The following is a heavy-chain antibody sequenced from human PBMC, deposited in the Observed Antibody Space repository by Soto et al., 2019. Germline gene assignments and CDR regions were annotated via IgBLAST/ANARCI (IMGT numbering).Heavy chain of an antibody. CDR1: GFTFSSYG. Sequence: QVQLVESGGGVVQPGRSLRLSCAASGFTFSSYGMHWVRQAPGKGLEWVAVLSYDGSNKYYADSVKCRFTISRDNSKNTLYLQMNSLRAEDTAVYYCAKDSEELLRKYYFDYWGQGTLVTVSS. V-gene: IGHV3-30*18. CDR2: LSYDGSNK. CDR3: AKDSEELLRKYYFDY. J-gene: IGHJ4*02. D-gene: IGHD1-26*01.